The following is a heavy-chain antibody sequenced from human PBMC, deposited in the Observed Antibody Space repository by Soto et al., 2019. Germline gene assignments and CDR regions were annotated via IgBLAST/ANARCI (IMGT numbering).Heavy chain of an antibody. J-gene: IGHJ6*02. V-gene: IGHV4-31*03. CDR3: ARDRLSRLPKTFGGYYYGMDV. CDR2: IYYSGST. D-gene: IGHD2-2*01. CDR1: GCSISSGDYY. Sequence: PXETLSLTCTVAGCSISSGDYYWSWIRQHPGKGLEWIGYIYYSGSTYYNPSLKSRVTISVDTSKNQFSLKLSSVTAADTAVYYCARDRLSRLPKTFGGYYYGMDVWGQGTTVTVSS.